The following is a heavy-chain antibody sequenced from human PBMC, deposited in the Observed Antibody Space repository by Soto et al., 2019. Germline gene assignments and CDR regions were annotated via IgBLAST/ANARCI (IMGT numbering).Heavy chain of an antibody. Sequence: GGSLRLSCAASGFTFSSYSMNWVRQAPGKGLEWVSTISGSTGNTYYADSVKGRLTISRDNSKNTLYLQMNSLRAEDTAVYYCAKDLGELLFDYFDYWGQGTLVTSPQ. CDR2: ISGSTGNT. CDR1: GFTFSSYS. CDR3: AKDLGELLFDYFDY. J-gene: IGHJ4*02. D-gene: IGHD3-10*01. V-gene: IGHV3-23*01.